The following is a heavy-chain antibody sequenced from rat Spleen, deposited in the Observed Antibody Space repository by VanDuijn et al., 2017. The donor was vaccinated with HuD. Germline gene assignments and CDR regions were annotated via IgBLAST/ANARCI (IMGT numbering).Heavy chain of an antibody. CDR1: GFTFNNYW. V-gene: IGHV5-29*01. J-gene: IGHJ2*01. CDR3: ARQWDY. CDR2: INYDGSST. Sequence: EVQLVESGGGLVQPGRSLKLSCVASGFTFNNYWMTWLRQAPGKGLEWVATINYDGSSTYYRDSVKGRFTISRDNAKSTLYLQMDSLRSEDTATYYCARQWDYWGQGVMVTVSS.